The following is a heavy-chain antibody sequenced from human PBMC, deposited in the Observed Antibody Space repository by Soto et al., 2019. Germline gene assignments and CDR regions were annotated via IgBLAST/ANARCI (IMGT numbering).Heavy chain of an antibody. V-gene: IGHV1-3*05. Sequence: QVQLVQSGAEEKKPGASVKVSCKASGYTFTTYAMHWVRQAPGQRLEWMGWINAGNGNTKYSQKFQGRVTITRDTPASTAYMELSSLRSEDTAAYYCARGITLPTPLDYWGQGTLVTVSS. J-gene: IGHJ4*02. CDR1: GYTFTTYA. CDR3: ARGITLPTPLDY. D-gene: IGHD1-20*01. CDR2: INAGNGNT.